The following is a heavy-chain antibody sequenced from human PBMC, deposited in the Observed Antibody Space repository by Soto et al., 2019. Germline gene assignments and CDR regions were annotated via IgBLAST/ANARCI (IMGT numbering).Heavy chain of an antibody. D-gene: IGHD3-10*01. Sequence: ASVKVSCKASGYTFTSYGISWVRQAPGQGLEWMGRISTYNGNTNYAQKLQGRVTMTTDTSTSTAYMELRSLRSDDTAMYYCARAVDYYASGSFQGYYFDYWGQGTLVTVSS. J-gene: IGHJ4*02. CDR1: GYTFTSYG. CDR3: ARAVDYYASGSFQGYYFDY. CDR2: ISTYNGNT. V-gene: IGHV1-18*01.